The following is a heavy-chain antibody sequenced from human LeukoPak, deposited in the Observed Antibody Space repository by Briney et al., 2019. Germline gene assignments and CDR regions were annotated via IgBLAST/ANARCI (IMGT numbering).Heavy chain of an antibody. CDR1: GFTFSSYA. CDR3: AKAVWFGELLGPFDY. Sequence: PGGSLRLSCAASGFTFSSYAMSWVRQAPGKGLEWVSAISGSGGSTYYADSVKGRFTISRDNSKNTLYLQMNSLRAEDTAVYYCAKAVWFGELLGPFDYWGQEPWSPSPQ. D-gene: IGHD3-10*01. V-gene: IGHV3-23*01. J-gene: IGHJ4*01. CDR2: ISGSGGST.